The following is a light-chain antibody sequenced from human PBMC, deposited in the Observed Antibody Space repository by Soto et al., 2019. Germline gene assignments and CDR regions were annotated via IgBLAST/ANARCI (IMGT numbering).Light chain of an antibody. J-gene: IGLJ1*01. Sequence: QSALTQPPSVSGSPGQSVTISCTGTSSDVGFFNYVSWYQHHPGKVPKFLIYEVNKRPSGVPDRFSGSKSGNTASLTVSGLQPEDEAEDFCSSFVDGTSYVFGTGTKLTVL. CDR3: SSFVDGTSYV. CDR1: SSDVGFFNY. V-gene: IGLV2-8*01. CDR2: EVN.